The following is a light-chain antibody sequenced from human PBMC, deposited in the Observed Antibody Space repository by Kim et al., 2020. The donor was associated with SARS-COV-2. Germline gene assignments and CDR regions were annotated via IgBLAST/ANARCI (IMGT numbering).Light chain of an antibody. CDR2: QDS. CDR3: QAWDSGTAV. J-gene: IGLJ3*02. Sequence: VSPGQTAGITCSGDKLGNKYASWYQQKPGQSPVLVLYQDSKRPSGIPERFSGSSSGNTATLTISGTQAMDEADFYCQAWDSGTAVFGRGTQLTVL. V-gene: IGLV3-1*01. CDR1: KLGNKY.